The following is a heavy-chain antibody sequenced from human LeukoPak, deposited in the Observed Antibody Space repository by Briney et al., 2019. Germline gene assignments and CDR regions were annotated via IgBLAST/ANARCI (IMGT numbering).Heavy chain of an antibody. CDR2: ISVSGGST. D-gene: IGHD5/OR15-5a*01. V-gene: IGHV3-23*01. Sequence: PGGSLRLSCAASGFTVSSYARSWVRQAAGKGLEWVSAISVSGGSTYYADSVKGRFTISRDNSKNTLYLQMNSLRAEGTAVYYCAKGFRKSTYYYYYGMDVWGQGTTVTVSS. J-gene: IGHJ6*02. CDR1: GFTVSSYA. CDR3: AKGFRKSTYYYYYGMDV.